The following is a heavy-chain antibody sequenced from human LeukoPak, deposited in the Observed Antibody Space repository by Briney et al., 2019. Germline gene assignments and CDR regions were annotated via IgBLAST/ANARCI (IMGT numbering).Heavy chain of an antibody. CDR2: ISSSSSTI. J-gene: IGHJ6*02. D-gene: IGHD4-17*01. CDR3: ARGWTVTSPHFYYGMDV. Sequence: PGGSLRLSCAASGFTFSSYSMNWVRQAPGKGLEWVSYISSSSSTIYYADSVKGRFTISRDNAKNSLYLQMNSLRVEDTAVYYCARGWTVTSPHFYYGMDVWGQGTTVTVSS. CDR1: GFTFSSYS. V-gene: IGHV3-48*04.